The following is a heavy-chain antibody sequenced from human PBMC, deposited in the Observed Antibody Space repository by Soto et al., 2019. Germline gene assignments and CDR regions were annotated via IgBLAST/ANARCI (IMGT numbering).Heavy chain of an antibody. J-gene: IGHJ4*02. Sequence: GGSLRLSCAASGFTFGTYGMGWVRQAPGKGLEWVSTITGGNTYYAASVKGRFTISRDNSKNTLYLQMSSLRAEDTALYYCAKDTDRGGYDSDLDHWGQGTLVTVSS. CDR3: AKDTDRGGYDSDLDH. V-gene: IGHV3-23*01. D-gene: IGHD3-3*01. CDR1: GFTFGTYG. CDR2: ITGGNT.